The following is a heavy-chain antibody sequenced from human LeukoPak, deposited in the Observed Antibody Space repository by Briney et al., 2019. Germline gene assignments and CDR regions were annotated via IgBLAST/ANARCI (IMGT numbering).Heavy chain of an antibody. CDR3: VRPRDGYTGPFDY. J-gene: IGHJ4*02. V-gene: IGHV1-2*02. D-gene: IGHD5-24*01. CDR1: GYTFTAYY. CDR2: INPSSGAT. Sequence: ASVKVSCKASGYTFTAYYLHWVRQAPGQGLEWMEWINPSSGATKYVQKFQARVTMTRDTSIRTAYMELNSLRSDDTAVYYCVRPRDGYTGPFDYWGQGSLVTVSS.